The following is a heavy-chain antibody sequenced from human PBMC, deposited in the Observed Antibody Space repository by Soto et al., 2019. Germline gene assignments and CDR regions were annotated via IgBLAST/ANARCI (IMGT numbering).Heavy chain of an antibody. CDR3: ATAPPYYYDSSGYYYNPYGVDV. J-gene: IGHJ6*02. Sequence: EVQLVESGGGLVKPGGSLRLSCTASGFPFPDAWMNWVRQAPGKGLEWVGRIKSKADGGTTEFDTLLQGRINIRRDDSKNTLYLQMFSLKTEDTAMYYCATAPPYYYDSSGYYYNPYGVDVWGQGTTVIVSS. CDR1: GFPFPDAW. CDR2: IKSKADGGTT. D-gene: IGHD3-22*01. V-gene: IGHV3-15*01.